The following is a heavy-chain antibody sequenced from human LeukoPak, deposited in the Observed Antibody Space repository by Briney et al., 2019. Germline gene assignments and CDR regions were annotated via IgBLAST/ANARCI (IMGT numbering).Heavy chain of an antibody. CDR3: ARGVGARVSSWFDP. CDR2: IYHGGST. CDR1: GGSISSGGYS. V-gene: IGHV4-30-2*01. J-gene: IGHJ5*02. Sequence: SETLSLTCAVSGGSISSGGYSWSWIRQPPGKGLEWIGYIYHGGSTYYNPSLKSRVTISVDRSKNQFSLKLSSVTAADTAVYYCARGVGARVSSWFDPWGQGTLVTVSS. D-gene: IGHD1-26*01.